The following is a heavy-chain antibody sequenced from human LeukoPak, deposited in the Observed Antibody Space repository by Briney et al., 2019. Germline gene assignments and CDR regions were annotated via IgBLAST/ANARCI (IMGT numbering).Heavy chain of an antibody. CDR3: ARILAGVVYYYGMDI. V-gene: IGHV4-28*01. D-gene: IGHD2-15*01. Sequence: PSETLSLTCAVSGYSISSSNWWGWIRQPPGKGLEWIGYIYYSGSTYYNPSLKSRVTMSVDTSRNQFSLKLSSVTAVDTAVYYCARILAGVVYYYGMDIWGQGTTVTVSS. CDR1: GYSISSSNW. CDR2: IYYSGST. J-gene: IGHJ6*02.